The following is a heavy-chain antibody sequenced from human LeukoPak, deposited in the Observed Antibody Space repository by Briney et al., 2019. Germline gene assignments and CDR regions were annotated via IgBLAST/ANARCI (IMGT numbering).Heavy chain of an antibody. D-gene: IGHD6-13*01. CDR3: AKFLYSSSWYLGGDYYYYMDV. CDR1: GYTFTSYG. CDR2: ISAYNGNT. J-gene: IGHJ6*03. Sequence: GASVKVSCKASGYTFTSYGISWVRQAPGQRLEWMGWISAYNGNTNYAQKLQGRVTMTTDTSTSTAYMELRSLRSDDTAVYYCAKFLYSSSWYLGGDYYYYMDVWGKGTTVTVSS. V-gene: IGHV1-18*01.